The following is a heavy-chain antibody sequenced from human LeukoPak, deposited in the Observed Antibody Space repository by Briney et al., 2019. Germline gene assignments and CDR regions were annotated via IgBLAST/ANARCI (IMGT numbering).Heavy chain of an antibody. CDR1: GYTFTSYG. J-gene: IGHJ3*02. D-gene: IGHD4-23*01. CDR2: ISPYNGNT. Sequence: ASVKVSCKASGYTFTSYGISWVRQAPGQGLEWMGWISPYNGNTNYAQKLQGRVTMTTDTSTSTACMELRSLRSDDTAVYYCARTPGGVAVAFDIWGQGTMVTVSS. V-gene: IGHV1-18*01. CDR3: ARTPGGVAVAFDI.